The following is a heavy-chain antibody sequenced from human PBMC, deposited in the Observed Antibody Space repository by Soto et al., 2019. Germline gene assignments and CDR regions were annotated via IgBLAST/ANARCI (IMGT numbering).Heavy chain of an antibody. V-gene: IGHV1-46*01. CDR3: ARGFADSSSWYVADNWFDT. D-gene: IGHD6-13*01. Sequence: GASVKVSCKASGYTFTSYYMHWVRQAPGQGLEWMGIINPSGGSTSYAQKFQGRVTMTRDTSTSTVYMELSSLRSEDTAVYYCARGFADSSSWYVADNWFDTWGQGTLVTVSS. CDR2: INPSGGST. J-gene: IGHJ5*02. CDR1: GYTFTSYY.